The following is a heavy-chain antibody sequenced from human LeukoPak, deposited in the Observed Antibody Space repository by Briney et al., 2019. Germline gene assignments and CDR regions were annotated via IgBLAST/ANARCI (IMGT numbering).Heavy chain of an antibody. CDR2: FGPEDGET. CDR3: ATDRYYYDSSGYSKRYFDY. V-gene: IGHV1-24*01. D-gene: IGHD3-22*01. J-gene: IGHJ4*02. Sequence: ASVKVSCKVSGYTLTELSMHWVRQAPGKGLEWMGGFGPEDGETIYAQKFQGRVTMTEDTSTDTAYMELSSLRSEDTAVYYCATDRYYYDSSGYSKRYFDYWGQGTLVTVSS. CDR1: GYTLTELS.